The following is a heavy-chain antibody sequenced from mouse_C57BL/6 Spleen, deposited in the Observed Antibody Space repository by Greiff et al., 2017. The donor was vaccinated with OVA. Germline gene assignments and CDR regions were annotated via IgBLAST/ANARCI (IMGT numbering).Heavy chain of an antibody. J-gene: IGHJ2*01. CDR3: ARFITTVEGYFDY. CDR2: IYIGNGYT. D-gene: IGHD1-1*01. Sequence: VAMRQAVAELVRPGSSTNMSCKTSGYTFTSYGINWVKQRPGQGLEWIGYIYIGNGYTEYNEKFKGKATLTSDTSSSTAYMQLSSLTSEDSAIYFCARFITTVEGYFDYWGQGTTLTVSS. CDR1: GYTFTSYG. V-gene: IGHV1-58*01.